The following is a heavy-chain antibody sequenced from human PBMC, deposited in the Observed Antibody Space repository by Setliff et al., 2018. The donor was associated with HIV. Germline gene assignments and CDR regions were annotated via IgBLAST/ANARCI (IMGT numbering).Heavy chain of an antibody. Sequence: GASVKVSCKASGYTFSDYYMHWVRQAPGQGLEWTGWINPNSGIANYAQKFQGRVTITADKSTSTAYMELSSLRSEDTAVYYCATRGYSYGYFDYWGQGTLVTVSS. J-gene: IGHJ4*02. CDR2: INPNSGIA. D-gene: IGHD5-18*01. CDR3: ATRGYSYGYFDY. CDR1: GYTFSDYY. V-gene: IGHV1-69*10.